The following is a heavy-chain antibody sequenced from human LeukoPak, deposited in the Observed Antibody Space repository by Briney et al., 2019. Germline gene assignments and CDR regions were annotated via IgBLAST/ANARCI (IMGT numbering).Heavy chain of an antibody. CDR2: INPNSGGT. Sequence: ASVKVSCKASGYTFTGYYTHWVRQAPGQGLEWMGRINPNSGGTNYAQKFQGRVTMTRDTSISTAYMELSRLRPDDTAVYYCARRYCSGGSCSIDYWGQGTLVTVSS. V-gene: IGHV1-2*06. D-gene: IGHD2-15*01. CDR1: GYTFTGYY. CDR3: ARRYCSGGSCSIDY. J-gene: IGHJ4*02.